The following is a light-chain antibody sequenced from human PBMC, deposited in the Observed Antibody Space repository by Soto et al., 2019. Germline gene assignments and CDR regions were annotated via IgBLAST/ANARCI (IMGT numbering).Light chain of an antibody. V-gene: IGLV1-51*02. CDR1: GSNTGNNY. Sequence: QSVLTQPPSVSAAPGQKVTISCSGSGSNTGNNYVSWYQQLPGTAPKLLIYENNKRPSGIPDRFSGSKSGTSATLGITGLQTGDEADYYCATWDSSLSAGVFGTGTKVTVL. CDR3: ATWDSSLSAGV. J-gene: IGLJ1*01. CDR2: ENN.